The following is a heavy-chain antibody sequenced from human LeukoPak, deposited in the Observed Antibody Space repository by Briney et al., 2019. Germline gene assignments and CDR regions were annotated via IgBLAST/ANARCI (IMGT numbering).Heavy chain of an antibody. CDR3: AKDSSGWYYSPLYYFDY. V-gene: IGHV3-23*01. CDR2: ISGSGGST. Sequence: GGSLRLSCAASGFTFSSYAMSWVRQAPGKGLEWVSAISGSGGSTYYADSVKGRFTISRDNSKNTLYLQMNSLRAEDTAVYYCAKDSSGWYYSPLYYFDYWGQGTLVTVSS. J-gene: IGHJ4*02. CDR1: GFTFSSYA. D-gene: IGHD6-19*01.